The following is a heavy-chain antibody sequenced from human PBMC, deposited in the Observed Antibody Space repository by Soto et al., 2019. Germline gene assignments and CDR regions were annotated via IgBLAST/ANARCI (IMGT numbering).Heavy chain of an antibody. D-gene: IGHD3-10*01. CDR1: GGSFSGYY. Sequence: SETLSLTCAVYGGSFSGYYWSWIRQPPGKGLEWIGEINHSGSTNYNPSLKSRVTISVDTSKNQFSLKLSSVTAADTAVYYCARGVVLLWFGELLGPWFDPWGQGTLVT. V-gene: IGHV4-34*01. CDR2: INHSGST. J-gene: IGHJ5*02. CDR3: ARGVVLLWFGELLGPWFDP.